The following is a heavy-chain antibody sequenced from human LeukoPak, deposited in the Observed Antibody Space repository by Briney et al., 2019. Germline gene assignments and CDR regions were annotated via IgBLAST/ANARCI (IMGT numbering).Heavy chain of an antibody. CDR2: ISGSSSTI. Sequence: GGSLRLSCAASGFTFSSYEMNWVRQAPGKGLEWVSYISGSSSTIYYADSVKGRFTISRDNAKNSLYLQMHSLRAEDTAVYFCARDLKGDAARRHTFDYWGPGTLVTVSS. CDR3: ARDLKGDAARRHTFDY. CDR1: GFTFSSYE. D-gene: IGHD6-6*01. J-gene: IGHJ4*02. V-gene: IGHV3-48*03.